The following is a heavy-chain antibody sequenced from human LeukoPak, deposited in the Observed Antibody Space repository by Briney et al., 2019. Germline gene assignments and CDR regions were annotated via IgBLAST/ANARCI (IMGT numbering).Heavy chain of an antibody. Sequence: PGGSLRLSCAASGFTFSSYSMNWVRQAPGKGLEWVSYISSSSSTIYYADSVKVRFTISRDNAKNSLYLQMNSLRAEDTAVYYCAGDLHSYGYWGQGTLVTVSS. CDR1: GFTFSSYS. V-gene: IGHV3-48*01. CDR3: AGDLHSYGY. D-gene: IGHD5-18*01. CDR2: ISSSSSTI. J-gene: IGHJ4*02.